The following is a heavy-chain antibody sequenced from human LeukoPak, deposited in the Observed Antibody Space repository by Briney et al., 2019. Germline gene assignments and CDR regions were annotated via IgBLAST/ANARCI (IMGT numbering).Heavy chain of an antibody. CDR3: ATEPPSVGATIGTFDY. CDR1: GYTLTELS. CDR2: FDPEDGET. J-gene: IGHJ4*02. D-gene: IGHD1-26*01. Sequence: ASVKVSCKVSGYTLTELSMHWGRQAPGKGLEWMGGFDPEDGETIYAQKFQGRVTMTEDTSTDTAYMELSSLRSEDTAVYYCATEPPSVGATIGTFDYWGQGTLVAVSS. V-gene: IGHV1-24*01.